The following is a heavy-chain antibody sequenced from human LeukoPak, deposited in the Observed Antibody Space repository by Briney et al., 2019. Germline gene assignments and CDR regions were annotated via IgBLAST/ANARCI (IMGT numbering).Heavy chain of an antibody. CDR3: ARVGGAEYGSSQPFDY. CDR2: IYPGDSDT. D-gene: IGHD6-13*01. CDR1: GYSFSTYW. J-gene: IGHJ4*02. Sequence: GESLKISFKGSGYSFSTYWIGWVRQMPGEGLEWMGIIYPGDSDTRYSPSFQGQVTISADKSISTAYLQWSSLKASDTAIYYCARVGGAEYGSSQPFDYWGQGTLVTVSS. V-gene: IGHV5-51*01.